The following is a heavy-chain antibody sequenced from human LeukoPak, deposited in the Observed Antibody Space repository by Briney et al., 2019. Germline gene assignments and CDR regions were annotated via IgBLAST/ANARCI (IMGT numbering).Heavy chain of an antibody. CDR2: ISGEGGGT. J-gene: IGHJ4*02. CDR1: GGPISSSSYY. V-gene: IGHV3-23*01. D-gene: IGHD2-2*01. Sequence: ETLSLPCTVSGGPISSSSYYWRWIRQAPGKGLEWFSSISGEGGGTYYADSVKGRFTISRDNSKNTVSLQMNSLRAEDTGVYYCAKALLSDYSSSGDYWGQGTLVTVSS. CDR3: AKALLSDYSSSGDY.